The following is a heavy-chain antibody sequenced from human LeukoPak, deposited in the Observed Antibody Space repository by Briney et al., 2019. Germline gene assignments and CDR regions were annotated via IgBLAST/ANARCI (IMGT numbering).Heavy chain of an antibody. Sequence: GGSLRLSCAASGFTFSSYWMSWVRQAPGKGLEWVANIKQDGSEKYYVDAVKGRFTISRDNAKNPLYLQMNSLKTEDTAVYYCTTDGVGVEGATYDNWGQGTLVSVSS. V-gene: IGHV3-7*03. CDR3: TTDGVGVEGATYDN. D-gene: IGHD1-26*01. CDR2: IKQDGSEK. J-gene: IGHJ4*02. CDR1: GFTFSSYW.